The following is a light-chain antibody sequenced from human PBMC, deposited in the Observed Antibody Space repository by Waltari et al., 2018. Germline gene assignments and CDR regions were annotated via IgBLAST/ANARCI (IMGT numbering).Light chain of an antibody. CDR3: CSYAGDAVYM. Sequence: QSALTQPRSVSGSPAQSVTIPCTATSSDVGPYRSVSWYQHHPGKAPKVMIFDVSRRPSGVPDRFSGSKSGNTASLTISGLQAEDEADYYCCSYAGDAVYMFGGGTKVTVL. J-gene: IGLJ3*02. CDR2: DVS. CDR1: SSDVGPYRS. V-gene: IGLV2-11*01.